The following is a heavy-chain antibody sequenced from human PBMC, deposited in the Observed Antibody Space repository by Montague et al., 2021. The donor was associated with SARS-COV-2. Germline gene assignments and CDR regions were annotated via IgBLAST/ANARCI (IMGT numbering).Heavy chain of an antibody. CDR1: GGSISSFY. D-gene: IGHD2-15*01. V-gene: IGHV4-59*08. J-gene: IGHJ4*02. CDR3: ARHYSATLHAVY. Sequence: SETLSLTCTVSGGSISSFYWSWFRQPPGKGLEWIGYISDSGSTDYNPSLTSRVTMSVDTSKNQFSLRLNSVTAADTAVYYCARHYSATLHAVYWGQGTLVTVSS. CDR2: ISDSGST.